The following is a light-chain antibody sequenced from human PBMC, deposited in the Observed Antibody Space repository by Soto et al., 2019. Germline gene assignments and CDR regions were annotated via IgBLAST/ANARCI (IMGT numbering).Light chain of an antibody. CDR2: GTS. Sequence: VLSQSPGRLSLSPGETATLLCRASQSVPSTYFAWYQQKSGQPPRLLISGTSNRATGIPDRFSGSGSGRDFTLTISRLEPEDFAVYFCQQFGNSPWTFGQGTKV. J-gene: IGKJ1*01. CDR3: QQFGNSPWT. CDR1: QSVPSTY. V-gene: IGKV3-20*01.